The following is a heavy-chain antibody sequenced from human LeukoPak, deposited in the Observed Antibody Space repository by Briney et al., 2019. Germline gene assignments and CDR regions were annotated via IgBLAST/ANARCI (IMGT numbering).Heavy chain of an antibody. V-gene: IGHV4-59*01. Sequence: SETLSLTCTVSGGSISPYYWSWIRQPPGKGLEWLGYIYYSGNTDCNPSLKSRVAISVDTSKNQFSLKLSSVTAADTAVYYCARSTGSTMFIDYWGQGTLVTVSS. D-gene: IGHD3-10*02. CDR2: IYYSGNT. CDR1: GGSISPYY. J-gene: IGHJ4*02. CDR3: ARSTGSTMFIDY.